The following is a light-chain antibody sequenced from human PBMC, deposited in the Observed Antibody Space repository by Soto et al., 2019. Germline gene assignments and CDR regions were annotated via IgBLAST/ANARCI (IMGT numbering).Light chain of an antibody. Sequence: QSALTQPPSASGSPGQSVTISCTGTSSDVGGYNYVSWYQQHPGKAPKLMIYEVSKRPSGVPDRFSGSKSGNTASLTVSGLQVKEEAVYSCGSFAVSKNLVFGGGTKLTVL. J-gene: IGLJ2*01. CDR2: EVS. CDR3: GSFAVSKNLV. CDR1: SSDVGGYNY. V-gene: IGLV2-8*01.